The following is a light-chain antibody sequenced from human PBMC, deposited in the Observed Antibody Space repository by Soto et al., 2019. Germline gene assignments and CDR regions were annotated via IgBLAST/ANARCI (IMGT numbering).Light chain of an antibody. CDR3: SSYSISTAYL. Sequence: QSVLTHPASVSGSPGQSITISCTGTSSDVGGYDYVSWYQLHPGKAPKLMVFEVSNRPSGVSYRFSGSKSGNTASLTISGLQAEDEADYFCSSYSISTAYLFGTGT. CDR2: EVS. V-gene: IGLV2-14*01. CDR1: SSDVGGYDY. J-gene: IGLJ1*01.